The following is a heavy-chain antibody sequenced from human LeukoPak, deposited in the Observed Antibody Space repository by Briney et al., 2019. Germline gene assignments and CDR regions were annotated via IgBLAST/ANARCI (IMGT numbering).Heavy chain of an antibody. D-gene: IGHD3-16*01. V-gene: IGHV1-69*05. CDR3: ASFGIEDY. CDR2: IIPIFGTA. CDR1: GGTFSSYA. Sequence: EASVKVSCKASGGTFSSYAISLVRQAPGQGLEWMGGIIPIFGTANYAQKFQGRVTITTDESTSTAYMELSSLRSEDTAVYYCASFGIEDYWGQGTLVTVSS. J-gene: IGHJ4*02.